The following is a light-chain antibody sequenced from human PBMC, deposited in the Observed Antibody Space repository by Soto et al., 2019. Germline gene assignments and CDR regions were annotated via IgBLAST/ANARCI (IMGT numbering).Light chain of an antibody. CDR1: QSISSW. Sequence: DIQMTQSPSTLSASVGDRVTITCRASQSISSWLAWYQQKPGTAPKLLIYKASTLQSGVPSRFSGSGSGTEFTLTISSLQPDDSATYYCQQYTDNWTVGQGTKVEIK. CDR3: QQYTDNWT. V-gene: IGKV1-5*03. J-gene: IGKJ1*01. CDR2: KAS.